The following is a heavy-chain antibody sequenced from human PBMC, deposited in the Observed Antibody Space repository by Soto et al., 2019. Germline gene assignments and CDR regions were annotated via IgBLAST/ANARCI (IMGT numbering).Heavy chain of an antibody. V-gene: IGHV3-9*01. CDR2: ISWNSGSI. CDR3: AKDRRSRLSYYMDV. J-gene: IGHJ6*03. Sequence: EVQLVESGGGLVQPGRSLRLSCAASGFTFDDYAMHWVRQAPGKGLEWVSGISWNSGSIGYADSVKGRFTISRDNAKNSLYLQMNSLRAEDTALYYCAKDRRSRLSYYMDVWGKGTTVTVSS. CDR1: GFTFDDYA. D-gene: IGHD3-16*02.